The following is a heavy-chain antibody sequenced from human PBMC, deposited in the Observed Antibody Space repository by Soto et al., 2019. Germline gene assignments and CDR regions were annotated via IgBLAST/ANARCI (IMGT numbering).Heavy chain of an antibody. V-gene: IGHV4-31*01. D-gene: IGHD2-2*01. Sequence: QVQLQESGPGLVKPSQTLSLTCTVSGGSISSGGSYGSGIRQSPGKGLEWIGYIYYSGTTYYNPSLKSLVSISLDTSMNQVTRKMNYVTATDSALYYCASGHCFSSSFSHLELWGRGTRFTVSS. CDR2: IYYSGTT. CDR1: GGSISSGGSY. CDR3: ASGHCFSSSFSHLEL. J-gene: IGHJ2*01.